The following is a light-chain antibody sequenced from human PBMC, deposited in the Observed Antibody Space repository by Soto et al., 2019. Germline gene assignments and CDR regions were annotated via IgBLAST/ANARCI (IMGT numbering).Light chain of an antibody. J-gene: IGLJ1*01. Sequence: QSALTQPASVSGSPGQSITISCTGTSSDVGGYNYVSWYQQLPGKAPKLIIYDVNNRSPAVSNRFSASKSANAASLTISGLQAEDEADYYCASYTSSNSLYGFGTGTKVTVL. CDR1: SSDVGGYNY. CDR3: ASYTSSNSLYG. V-gene: IGLV2-14*03. CDR2: DVN.